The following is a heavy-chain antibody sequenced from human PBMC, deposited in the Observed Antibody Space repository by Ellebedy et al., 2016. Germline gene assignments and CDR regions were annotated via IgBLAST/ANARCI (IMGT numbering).Heavy chain of an antibody. V-gene: IGHV1-69*13. CDR3: AREGTGDAFDI. J-gene: IGHJ3*02. Sequence: SVKVSXKASRGTFSSYAISWVRQAPGQGLEWMGGIIPIFGTANYAQKFQGRVTITADESTSTAYMELSSLRSEDTAVYYCAREGTGDAFDIWGQGTMVTVSS. CDR1: RGTFSSYA. D-gene: IGHD3/OR15-3a*01. CDR2: IIPIFGTA.